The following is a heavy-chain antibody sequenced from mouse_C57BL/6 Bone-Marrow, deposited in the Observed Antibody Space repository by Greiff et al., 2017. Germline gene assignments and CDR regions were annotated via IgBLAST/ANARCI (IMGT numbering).Heavy chain of an antibody. CDR2: ISSGGSYT. CDR1: GFTFSSYG. Sequence: DVKLVESGGDLVKPGGSLKLSCAASGFTFSSYGMSWVRQTPDKRLEWVATISSGGSYTYYPDSVKGRFTISRDNATNTLYLQMSSLKSEDTAMYYCARLDYWGQGTTLTVSS. CDR3: ARLDY. V-gene: IGHV5-6*02. J-gene: IGHJ2*01.